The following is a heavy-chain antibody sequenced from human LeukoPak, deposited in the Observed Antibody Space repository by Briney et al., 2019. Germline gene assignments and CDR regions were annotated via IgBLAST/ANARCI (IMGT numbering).Heavy chain of an antibody. CDR3: ARDRTSGWYPYYFDY. V-gene: IGHV1-69*13. D-gene: IGHD6-19*01. CDR1: GGTFSSYA. CDR2: IIPIFGTA. Sequence: ASVKVSCKASGGTFSSYAISWVRPAPGQGLEWMGGIIPIFGTANYAQKFQGRVTITADESTSTAYMELSSLRSEDTAVYYCARDRTSGWYPYYFDYWGQGTLVTVSS. J-gene: IGHJ4*02.